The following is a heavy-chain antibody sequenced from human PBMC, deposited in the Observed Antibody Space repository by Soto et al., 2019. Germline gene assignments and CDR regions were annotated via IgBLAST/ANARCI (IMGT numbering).Heavy chain of an antibody. CDR3: ASSYYGSGLSYYYYGMDV. V-gene: IGHV1-69*01. CDR1: GGTFSSYA. Sequence: QVQLVQSGAEVKKPGSSVKVSCKASGGTFSSYAISWVRQAPGQGLEWIGGIIPIFGTANYAQKFQGRVTITADESTSTAYMELSSLRSDDTAVYYCASSYYGSGLSYYYYGMDVWGQGTTVTVSS. CDR2: IIPIFGTA. D-gene: IGHD3-10*01. J-gene: IGHJ6*02.